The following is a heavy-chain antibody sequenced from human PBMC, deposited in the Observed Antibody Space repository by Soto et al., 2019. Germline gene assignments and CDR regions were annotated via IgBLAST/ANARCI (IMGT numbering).Heavy chain of an antibody. J-gene: IGHJ5*02. CDR3: ARVYFGSGWYENWFDP. CDR1: GGSISSGDYY. V-gene: IGHV4-30-4*01. CDR2: IYYSGST. D-gene: IGHD6-19*01. Sequence: SGTLSFTCTVSGGSISSGDYYWSWIRQPPGKGLEWIGYIYYSGSTYYNPSLKSRVTISVDTSKNQFSLKLSSVTAADTAVYYCARVYFGSGWYENWFDPWGQGTLVTVSS.